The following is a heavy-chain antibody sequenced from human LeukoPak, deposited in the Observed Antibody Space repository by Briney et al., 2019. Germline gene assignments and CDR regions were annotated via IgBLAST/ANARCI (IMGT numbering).Heavy chain of an antibody. Sequence: GESLKISCKGSGYSFTSYWIGWVRQMPGKGLEWMGIIYPGDPDTRYSPSFQGQVTISADKSISTAYLQWSSLKASDTAMYYCARPSYYGSGEHYYYGMDVWGQGTTVTVSS. V-gene: IGHV5-51*01. CDR1: GYSFTSYW. CDR2: IYPGDPDT. CDR3: ARPSYYGSGEHYYYGMDV. D-gene: IGHD3-10*01. J-gene: IGHJ6*02.